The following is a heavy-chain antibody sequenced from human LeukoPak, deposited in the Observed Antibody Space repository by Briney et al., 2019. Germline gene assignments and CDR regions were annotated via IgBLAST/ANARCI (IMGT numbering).Heavy chain of an antibody. V-gene: IGHV3-21*01. CDR1: GFTFSSYS. CDR2: ISSSSSYI. Sequence: GGSLRLSCAASGFTFSSYSMNWVRQAPGKGLEWVSSISSSSSYIYYADSVKGRFTISRDNAKNSLYQQMNSLRAEDTAVYYCARDLSSGCFDHWGQGTLVTVSS. J-gene: IGHJ4*02. D-gene: IGHD6-19*01. CDR3: ARDLSSGCFDH.